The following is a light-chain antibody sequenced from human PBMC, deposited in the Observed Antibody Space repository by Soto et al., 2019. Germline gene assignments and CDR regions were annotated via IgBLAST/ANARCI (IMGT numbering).Light chain of an antibody. CDR2: GAT. CDR1: QSVTIGY. V-gene: IGKV3-20*01. CDR3: QQYGITPMT. J-gene: IGKJ1*01. Sequence: EIGLTQSPGTLSLSTGERATLSCRAGQSVTIGYLAWFQQKPGQAPRLLIYGATSRATCVPDRFSGSGSGTDFTLTIYRLEPEDFAVYYCQQYGITPMTFGQGTKVDIK.